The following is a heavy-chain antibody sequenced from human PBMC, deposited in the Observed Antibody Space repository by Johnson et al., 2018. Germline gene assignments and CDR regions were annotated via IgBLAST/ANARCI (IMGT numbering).Heavy chain of an antibody. D-gene: IGHD3-22*01. CDR3: SPFYSDVSGFVAFDV. V-gene: IGHV3-73*01. CDR1: GFTFSGSA. CDR2: IRSKTNSYAT. J-gene: IGHJ3*01. Sequence: VQLVESGGGLVQPGGSLKLSCAASGFTFSGSAMHWVRQASGKGLEWLGRIRSKTNSYATVYGASVKGRFTISRYDSKTTAYLQMTSLKTGDTADYYCSPFYSDVSGFVAFDVWGQGTMVTVSS.